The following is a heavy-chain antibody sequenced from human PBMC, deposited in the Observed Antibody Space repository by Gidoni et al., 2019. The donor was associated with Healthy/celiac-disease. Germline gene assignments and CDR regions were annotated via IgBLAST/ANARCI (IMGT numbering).Heavy chain of an antibody. V-gene: IGHV5-10-1*03. CDR3: AITPEYYYGSGPPGLRFDP. Sequence: EVQLVQSGAEVKKPGESLRISCKGSGYSFTSYWNSWVRQMPGKGLEWMGRIDPSDSYTNYSPSFQGHVTISADKSISTAYLQWSSLKASDTAMYYCAITPEYYYGSGPPGLRFDPWGQGTLVTVSS. J-gene: IGHJ5*02. CDR1: GYSFTSYW. CDR2: IDPSDSYT. D-gene: IGHD3-10*01.